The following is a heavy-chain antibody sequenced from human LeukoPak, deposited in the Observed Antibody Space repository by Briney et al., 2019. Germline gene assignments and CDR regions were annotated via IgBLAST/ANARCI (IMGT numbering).Heavy chain of an antibody. Sequence: AGGSLRLSCAASGFTFSSYSMNWVRQAPGKGLEWVSSISSSSSYIYYADSVKGRFTISRDNAKNSLYLQMNSLRAEDTAVYYCARVYSYGSPTSYFDYWGQGTLVTVSS. CDR1: GFTFSSYS. CDR2: ISSSSSYI. D-gene: IGHD5-18*01. CDR3: ARVYSYGSPTSYFDY. J-gene: IGHJ4*02. V-gene: IGHV3-21*01.